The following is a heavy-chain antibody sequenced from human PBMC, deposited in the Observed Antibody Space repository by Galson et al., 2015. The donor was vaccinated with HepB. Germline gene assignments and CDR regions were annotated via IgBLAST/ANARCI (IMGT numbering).Heavy chain of an antibody. D-gene: IGHD5-24*01. Sequence: SVKVSCKASGGTFSSYAISWVRQAPGQGLEWMGGIIPIFGTANYAQKFQGRVTMTRDTSTSTVYMELSSLRSEDTAVYYCARDRSTTPRDGYNLAPNDYYYYGMDVWGQGTTVTVSS. J-gene: IGHJ6*02. V-gene: IGHV1-69*05. CDR2: IIPIFGTA. CDR1: GGTFSSYA. CDR3: ARDRSTTPRDGYNLAPNDYYYYGMDV.